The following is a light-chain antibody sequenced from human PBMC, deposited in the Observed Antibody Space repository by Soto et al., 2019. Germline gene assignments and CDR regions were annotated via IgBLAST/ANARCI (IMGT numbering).Light chain of an antibody. V-gene: IGKV3-11*01. Sequence: EIVLTQSPATLSLSPGDRATLSCRASQTVDNYLAWYQQKPGQAPRLLIYDASNRATGIPARFSGSGSGTDFTLTISSLEPEDFAVYYCQHRRNWPLTFGGGTKVEIK. CDR3: QHRRNWPLT. CDR2: DAS. J-gene: IGKJ4*01. CDR1: QTVDNY.